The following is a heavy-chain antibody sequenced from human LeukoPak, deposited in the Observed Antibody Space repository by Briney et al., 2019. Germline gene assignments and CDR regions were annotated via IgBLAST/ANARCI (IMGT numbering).Heavy chain of an antibody. J-gene: IGHJ6*02. V-gene: IGHV1-24*01. CDR1: GYTLTELS. Sequence: ASVKVSCKVSGYTLTELSMHWVRQAPGKGLEWMGGFDPEDGETIYAQKFQGRVTITADESTSTAYMELSSLRSEDTAVYYCARGLSSSWSLNHYYYGMDVWGQGTTVTVSS. CDR2: FDPEDGET. D-gene: IGHD6-13*01. CDR3: ARGLSSSWSLNHYYYGMDV.